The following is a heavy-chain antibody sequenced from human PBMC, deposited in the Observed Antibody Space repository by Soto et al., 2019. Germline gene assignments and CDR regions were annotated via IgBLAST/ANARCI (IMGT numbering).Heavy chain of an antibody. CDR1: GFTFSSYA. CDR3: AKGGGGYITGIGLYYFDY. V-gene: IGHV3-23*01. Sequence: GGSLRLSCGASGFTFSSYAMSWVRQAPGKGLEWVSAISGSGGSTYYADSVKGRFTISRDNSKNTLYLQMNSLRAEDTAVYYCAKGGGGYITGIGLYYFDYWGQGTLVTVSS. CDR2: ISGSGGST. J-gene: IGHJ4*02. D-gene: IGHD1-20*01.